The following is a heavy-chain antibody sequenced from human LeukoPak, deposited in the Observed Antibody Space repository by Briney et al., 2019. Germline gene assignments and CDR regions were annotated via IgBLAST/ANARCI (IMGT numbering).Heavy chain of an antibody. CDR2: ISYDGSNK. J-gene: IGHJ4*02. CDR3: AKAVVPAAISPSPDY. Sequence: GGSLRLSCAASGFTFRSYAMHWVRQAPGKGLEWEAAISYDGSNKKYADSVKGRFTVSRDNSKNTLYLQMNSLRAEDTAVYYCAKAVVPAAISPSPDYWGQGTLVTVSS. V-gene: IGHV3-30*04. CDR1: GFTFRSYA. D-gene: IGHD2-2*01.